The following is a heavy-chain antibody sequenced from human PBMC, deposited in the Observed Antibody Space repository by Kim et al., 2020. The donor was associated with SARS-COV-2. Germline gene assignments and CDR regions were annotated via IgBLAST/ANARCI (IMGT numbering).Heavy chain of an antibody. D-gene: IGHD3-9*01. CDR1: GFTFKEYG. CDR3: ARGPDILTGPIDL. J-gene: IGHJ5*02. V-gene: IGHV3-20*04. Sequence: GGSLRLSCGTSGFTFKEYGMTWVRQVPGEGLECVAAITWNGGVTGYADSVKGRFIISRDNANNFLYLQMISLRVEDTAFYYCARGPDILTGPIDLWGQGT. CDR2: ITWNGGVT.